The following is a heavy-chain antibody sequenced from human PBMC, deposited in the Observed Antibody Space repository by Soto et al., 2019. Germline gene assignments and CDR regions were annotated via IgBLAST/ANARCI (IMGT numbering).Heavy chain of an antibody. J-gene: IGHJ5*02. V-gene: IGHV4-34*01. CDR2: INQSGST. Sequence: SETLSLTCAVYGVSFSDYYWSWIRQPPGKGLEWIGEINQSGSTNYIPSLKSRVSISVDTSKNQFFLKLSSVTAADTAVYYCEGFSGHRHGRVDTWGQGTLVTVSS. CDR3: EGFSGHRHGRVDT. CDR1: GVSFSDYY.